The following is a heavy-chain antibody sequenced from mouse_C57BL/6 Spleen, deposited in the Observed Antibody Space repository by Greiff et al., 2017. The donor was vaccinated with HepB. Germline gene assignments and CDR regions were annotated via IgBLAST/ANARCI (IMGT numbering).Heavy chain of an antibody. Sequence: VQLQQSGAELVRPGASVTLSCKASGYTFTDYEMHWVKLTPVHGLEWIGAIDPETGGTAYNQKFKGKAILTADKSSSTAYMELRSLTSEDSAVYYCTRPLLRYFDVWGTGTTVTVSS. CDR1: GYTFTDYE. CDR2: IDPETGGT. D-gene: IGHD2-3*01. CDR3: TRPLLRYFDV. J-gene: IGHJ1*03. V-gene: IGHV1-15*01.